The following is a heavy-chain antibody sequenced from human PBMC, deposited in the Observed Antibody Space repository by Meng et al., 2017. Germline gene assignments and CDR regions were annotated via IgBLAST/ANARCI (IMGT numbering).Heavy chain of an antibody. Sequence: GESLKISCKGSGYSFTSYWIGWVRQMPGKGLEWMGIIYPGDSDTRYSPSFQGQVTISADKSISTAYLQRSSLKASDTAMYYCASGYSYGHGSRAFDIWGQGTMVTVSS. CDR2: IYPGDSDT. CDR1: GYSFTSYW. CDR3: ASGYSYGHGSRAFDI. D-gene: IGHD5-18*01. V-gene: IGHV5-51*01. J-gene: IGHJ3*02.